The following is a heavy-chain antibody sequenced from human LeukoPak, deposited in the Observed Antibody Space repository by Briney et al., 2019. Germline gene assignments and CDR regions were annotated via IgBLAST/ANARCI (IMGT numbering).Heavy chain of an antibody. CDR1: GDSVSGNIVA. V-gene: IGHV6-1*01. CDR3: AREQTGDQNFDY. Sequence: SQTLSLTCDISGDSVSGNIVAWNWIRQSPSRGLEWLGRTYYRSKWYNNYAVSVKSRISINPDTSKNQFSLQLKSVTPEDTAVYYCAREQTGDQNFDYWGQGTLVTVSS. D-gene: IGHD7-27*01. J-gene: IGHJ4*02. CDR2: TYYRSKWYN.